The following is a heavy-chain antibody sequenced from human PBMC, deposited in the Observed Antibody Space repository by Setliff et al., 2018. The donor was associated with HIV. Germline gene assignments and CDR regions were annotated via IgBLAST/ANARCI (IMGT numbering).Heavy chain of an antibody. CDR1: GYTFTRNG. CDR3: AREAPEDYFDN. V-gene: IGHV1-18*01. CDR2: ISAYNGNT. J-gene: IGHJ4*02. Sequence: ASVKVSCKASGYTFTRNGISWVRQAPGQGLEWMGWISAYNGNTNYAQKLQGRVTMTTDTSTSTAYMELRSLRCDDTAVYYCAREAPEDYFDNWGQGTLVTVSS.